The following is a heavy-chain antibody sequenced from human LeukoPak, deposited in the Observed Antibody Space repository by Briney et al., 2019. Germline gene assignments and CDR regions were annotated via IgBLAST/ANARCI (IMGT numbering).Heavy chain of an antibody. J-gene: IGHJ4*02. Sequence: GGSLRLSCAASGFTFSSYWLSWVRQAPGKGLEWVATMSPDGTQKYYVDSVEGRFAVSRDNARNSLYLQMNSLRAEDTAVYYCAGYFTAVASTVRLDYWGQGTLVTVSS. CDR1: GFTFSSYW. V-gene: IGHV3-7*03. D-gene: IGHD6-19*01. CDR3: AGYFTAVASTVRLDY. CDR2: MSPDGTQK.